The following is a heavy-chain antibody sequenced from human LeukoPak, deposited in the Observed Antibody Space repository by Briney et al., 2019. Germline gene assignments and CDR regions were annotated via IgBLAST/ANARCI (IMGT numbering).Heavy chain of an antibody. CDR1: GYTFTGYY. J-gene: IGHJ6*03. CDR3: ARATVTTQYYYYYYYMDV. Sequence: ASVKVSCKASGYTFTGYYMHWVRQAPGQGLEWMGWINPNSGGTNYAQKLQGRVTITRDTSISTAYMELSRLRSDDTAVYYCARATVTTQYYYYYYYMDVWGKGTTVTVSS. D-gene: IGHD4-17*01. CDR2: INPNSGGT. V-gene: IGHV1-2*02.